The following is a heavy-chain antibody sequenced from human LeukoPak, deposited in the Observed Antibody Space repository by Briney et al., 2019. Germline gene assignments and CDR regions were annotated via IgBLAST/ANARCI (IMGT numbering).Heavy chain of an antibody. CDR1: GFTFSSYS. CDR3: AKDLTSSGSYLGYFQH. V-gene: IGHV3-21*04. D-gene: IGHD1-26*01. J-gene: IGHJ1*01. Sequence: PGGSLRLSCAASGFTFSSYSMNWVRQAPGKGLEWVSSISSSSSYIYYADSVKGRFTISRDNSKNTLYLQMNSLRAEDTAVYYCAKDLTSSGSYLGYFQHWGQGTLVTVSS. CDR2: ISSSSSYI.